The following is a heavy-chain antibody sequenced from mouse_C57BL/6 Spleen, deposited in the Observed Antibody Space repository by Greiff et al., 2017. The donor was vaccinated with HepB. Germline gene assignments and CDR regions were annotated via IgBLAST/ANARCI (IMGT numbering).Heavy chain of an antibody. D-gene: IGHD2-4*01. CDR3: ARFQITTFDY. V-gene: IGHV1-69*01. J-gene: IGHJ2*01. CDR2: IDPSDSYT. Sequence: QVQLQQPGAELVMPGASVKLSCKASGYTFTSYWMHWVKQRPGQGLEWIGEIDPSDSYTNYNQKFKGKSTLTVDKSSSTAYMQLSSLTSEDSAVYYCARFQITTFDYGGQGTTLTVSS. CDR1: GYTFTSYW.